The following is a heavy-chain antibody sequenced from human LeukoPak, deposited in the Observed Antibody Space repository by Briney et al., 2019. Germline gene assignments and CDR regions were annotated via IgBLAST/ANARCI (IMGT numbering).Heavy chain of an antibody. J-gene: IGHJ4*02. D-gene: IGHD3-22*01. Sequence: SETLSLTCTVSGYSISTGYYWDWIRQPPGKGLEWIGTFYHGGSTYYNPSLKSRVTISVDTSKNQFSLNLTSVTAADTAVYYCARGDGAYYYDSSGYYPSLYFDYWGQGTLVTVSS. CDR2: FYHGGST. V-gene: IGHV4-38-2*02. CDR1: GYSISTGYY. CDR3: ARGDGAYYYDSSGYYPSLYFDY.